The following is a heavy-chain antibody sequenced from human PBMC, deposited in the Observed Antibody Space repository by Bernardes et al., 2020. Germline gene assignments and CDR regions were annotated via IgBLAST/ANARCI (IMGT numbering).Heavy chain of an antibody. CDR1: GYTFTSYG. V-gene: IGHV1-18*01. D-gene: IGHD3-10*01. J-gene: IGHJ3*02. Sequence: AAVKVSCKASGYTFTSYGISWVRQAPGQGLEWMGWISAYNGNTNYAQKLQGRVTMTTDTSTSTAYMELRSLRSDDTAVYYCARDSGTGSWDYVAFHAFDIWGQGTMVTVSS. CDR3: ARDSGTGSWDYVAFHAFDI. CDR2: ISAYNGNT.